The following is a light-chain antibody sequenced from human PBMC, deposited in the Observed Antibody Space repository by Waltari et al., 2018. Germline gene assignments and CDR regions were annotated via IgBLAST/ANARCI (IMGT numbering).Light chain of an antibody. J-gene: IGLJ2*01. CDR1: CSHIGKRT. CDR3: AVWDDSLNGLI. V-gene: IGLV1-44*01. CDR2: FND. Sequence: QSVLTQSPSASGRPGPRVTISCSGRCSHIGKRTVKGYQQLPGTSPQLVIYFNDQRPSGVPDPFSASKSGTSASLAISGLQSEDEADFHCAVWDDSLNGLIFGGGTKLTVL.